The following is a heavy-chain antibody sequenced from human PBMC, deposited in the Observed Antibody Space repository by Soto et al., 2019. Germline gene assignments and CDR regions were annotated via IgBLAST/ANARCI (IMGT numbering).Heavy chain of an antibody. V-gene: IGHV3-23*01. CDR1: GFTFSSYA. CDR2: ISGSGGST. J-gene: IGHJ4*02. CDR3: AKVDLVVVVAANGFDY. D-gene: IGHD2-15*01. Sequence: TGGSLRLSCAASGFTFSSYAMSWVRQAPGKGLEWVSAISGSGGSTYYADSVKGRFTISRDNSKNTLYLQMNSLRAEDTAVYYCAKVDLVVVVAANGFDYWGQGTLVTVSS.